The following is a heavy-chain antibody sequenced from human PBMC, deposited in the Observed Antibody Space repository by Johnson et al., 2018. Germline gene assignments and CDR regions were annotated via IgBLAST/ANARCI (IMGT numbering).Heavy chain of an antibody. V-gene: IGHV4-59*01. J-gene: IGHJ3*02. CDR2: IYNSVIT. CDR1: GASISTYY. CDR3: ASHPDSREASDI. D-gene: IGHD3-22*01. Sequence: QVQLQESGPGLVKPSETLSLTCTVSGASISTYYWSWIRQPPGKGLEWIGYIYNSVITNYNPSLKSRVTISVERSKNQFSLKLSSVTAADAAVSYFASHPDSREASDIWGQGTMVTVSS.